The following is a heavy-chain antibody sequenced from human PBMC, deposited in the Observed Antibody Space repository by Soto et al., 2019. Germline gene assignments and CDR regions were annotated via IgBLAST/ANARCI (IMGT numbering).Heavy chain of an antibody. J-gene: IGHJ4*01. V-gene: IGHV3-21*01. CDR1: GFTFSSYS. D-gene: IGHD6-6*01. CDR2: ISSSSSYI. Sequence: GGSLRLSCAASGFTFSSYSMNWVRQAPGKGLEWVSSISSSSSYIYYADSVKGRFTISRDNAKNSLYLQMNSLRAEDTAVYYCARESIAATSQAYDAFDYWGHGTLVTVSS. CDR3: ARESIAATSQAYDAFDY.